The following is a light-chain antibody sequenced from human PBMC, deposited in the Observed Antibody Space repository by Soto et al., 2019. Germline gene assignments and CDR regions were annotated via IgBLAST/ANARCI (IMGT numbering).Light chain of an antibody. J-gene: IGKJ1*01. CDR3: QHYCSSHPWR. CDR1: QTVGSSY. V-gene: IGKV3-20*01. Sequence: DIVLTQSPATLSLSPGDRATLSCRASQTVGSSYLAWYQQKLGQAPRLFIYGASSRATGVPDRFSGSGSGTDYTLTISRLEPEDFAVYYCQHYCSSHPWRFGQGTKMDFK. CDR2: GAS.